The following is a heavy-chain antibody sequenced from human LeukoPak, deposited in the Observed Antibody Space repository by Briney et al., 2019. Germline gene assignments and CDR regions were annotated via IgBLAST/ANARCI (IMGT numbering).Heavy chain of an antibody. CDR3: ARSASWFGEPLDY. D-gene: IGHD3-10*01. CDR1: GFTFPGFA. J-gene: IGHJ4*02. V-gene: IGHV3-9*01. Sequence: PGRSLRLSCVASGFTFPGFAMHWVRQAPGKGLEWVSGISWNSGLIGYADSVRGRFTISRDNAKNSLYLQMNSLRAEDTAVYYCARSASWFGEPLDYWGQGTLVTVSS. CDR2: ISWNSGLI.